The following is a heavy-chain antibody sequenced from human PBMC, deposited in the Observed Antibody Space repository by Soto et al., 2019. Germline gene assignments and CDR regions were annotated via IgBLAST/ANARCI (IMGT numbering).Heavy chain of an antibody. CDR2: ISGSGGST. J-gene: IGHJ4*02. V-gene: IGHV3-23*01. Sequence: GESLKISCAASGFTFSSYAMSWVRQAPGKGLEWVSAISGSGGSTYYADSVKGRFTISRDNSKNTLYLQMNSLRAEDTAVYYCAKDLYYDSSGYYSDYWGQGTLVTVSS. D-gene: IGHD3-22*01. CDR1: GFTFSSYA. CDR3: AKDLYYDSSGYYSDY.